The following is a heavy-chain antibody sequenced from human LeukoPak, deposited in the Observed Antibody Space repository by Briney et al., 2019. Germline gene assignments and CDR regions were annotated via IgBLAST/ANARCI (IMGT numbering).Heavy chain of an antibody. V-gene: IGHV3-23*01. D-gene: IGHD6-6*01. CDR1: GFTFSSYG. J-gene: IGHJ5*02. CDR2: ISGSGGST. Sequence: GGSLRLSCAASGFTFSSYGMSWVRQAPGKGLEWVSAISGSGGSTYYADSVKGRFTISRDNSKNTLYLQMNSLRAEDMAVYYCAREYSSSSYYDFDPWGQGTLVTVSS. CDR3: AREYSSSSYYDFDP.